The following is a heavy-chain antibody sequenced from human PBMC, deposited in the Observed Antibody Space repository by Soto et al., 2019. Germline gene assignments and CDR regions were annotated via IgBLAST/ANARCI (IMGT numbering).Heavy chain of an antibody. D-gene: IGHD3-9*01. CDR2: IIPIFGTA. Sequence: QVQLVQSGAEVKKPGSSVKVSCKASGGTFSSYAISWVRQAPGQGLEWMGGIIPIFGTANYAQKFQGRVTITADESTSTAYMELSSLRSEDTAVYYCAIEGREDYDILTGSAFDIWGQGTMVTVSS. V-gene: IGHV1-69*12. CDR1: GGTFSSYA. CDR3: AIEGREDYDILTGSAFDI. J-gene: IGHJ3*02.